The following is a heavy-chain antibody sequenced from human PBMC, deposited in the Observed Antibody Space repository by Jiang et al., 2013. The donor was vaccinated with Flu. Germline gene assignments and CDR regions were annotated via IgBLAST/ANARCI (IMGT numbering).Heavy chain of an antibody. CDR3: TTLSGRGLDY. CDR2: FKIKPDGGTT. CDR1: IFTFSNVS. Sequence: VQLLESGGGLVEPGGSLRLSCAVSIFTFSNVSMSWVRQAPGKGLEWVGRFKIKPDGGTTDYAAPVKGRFTISRDDSKKTLYLQMNSLKTEDTAVYYCTTLSGRGLDYWGQGTLVTVSS. V-gene: IGHV3-15*01. D-gene: IGHD1-26*01. J-gene: IGHJ4*02.